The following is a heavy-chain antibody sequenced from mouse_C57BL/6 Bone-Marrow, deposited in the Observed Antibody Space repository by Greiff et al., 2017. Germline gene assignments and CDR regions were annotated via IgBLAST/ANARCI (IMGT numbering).Heavy chain of an antibody. CDR1: GFNIKDAY. V-gene: IGHV14-4*01. Sequence: VQLQQSGAELVRPGASVKLSCTASGFNIKDAYMHWVKQRPEQGLEWIGWIDPENGNTEYASKFQGKATITADTSSNTAYLHLSSLTSEDTAVYYCNTDMDYWGQGTTLTVSS. CDR3: NTDMDY. J-gene: IGHJ2*01. CDR2: IDPENGNT.